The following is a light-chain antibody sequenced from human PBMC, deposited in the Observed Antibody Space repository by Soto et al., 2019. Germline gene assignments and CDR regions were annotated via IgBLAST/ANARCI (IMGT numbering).Light chain of an antibody. V-gene: IGLV2-14*01. CDR3: SSYTSRSTPV. CDR2: EVS. CDR1: SSDVGTYKY. J-gene: IGLJ2*01. Sequence: QSALTQPASVSGSPGQSITISCTGTSSDVGTYKYVSWYQQLPGKAPKLMIYEVSNRPSGVSNRFSGSKSGNTASLTISELQAEDKADYYCSSYTSRSTPVFGGGTKLTAL.